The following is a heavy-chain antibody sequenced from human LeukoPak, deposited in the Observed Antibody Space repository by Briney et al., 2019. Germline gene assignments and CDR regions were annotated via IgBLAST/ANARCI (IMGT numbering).Heavy chain of an antibody. CDR3: AKDLNYGDGRWEFDP. CDR1: GFTFGGFT. V-gene: IGHV3-23*01. D-gene: IGHD4-17*01. Sequence: GGSLRLSCAASGFTFGGFTMAWVRQTPGRGLEWLSGILADADAGKAYYADSVKGRFTIYRDNHKNTLYSQMNNLRADDTAVYFCAKDLNYGDGRWEFDPWGQGTLVTV. J-gene: IGHJ5*02. CDR2: ILADADAGKA.